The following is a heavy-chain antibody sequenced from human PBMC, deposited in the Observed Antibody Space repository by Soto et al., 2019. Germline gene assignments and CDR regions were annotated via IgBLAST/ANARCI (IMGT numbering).Heavy chain of an antibody. Sequence: VQLVESGGGVVQPGRSLRLSCAASGFTFSSYGMHWVRQAPGKGLEWVAVIWYDGSNKYYADSVKGRFTISRDNSKNTLYLQMNSLRAEDTAVYYCARDLLAYCGGDCYVDYWGQGTLVTVSS. CDR3: ARDLLAYCGGDCYVDY. J-gene: IGHJ4*02. D-gene: IGHD2-21*02. V-gene: IGHV3-33*01. CDR2: IWYDGSNK. CDR1: GFTFSSYG.